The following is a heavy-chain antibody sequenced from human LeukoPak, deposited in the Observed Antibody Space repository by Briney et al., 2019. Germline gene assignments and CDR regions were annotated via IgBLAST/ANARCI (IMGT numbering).Heavy chain of an antibody. Sequence: GGSLRLSRAASGFTVSSNYMSWVRQAPGKGLEWVSVIYSGGSTYYADSVKGRFTISRDNSKNTLYLQMNSLRAEDTAVYYCARDFSNDSSGYCYFDYWGQGTLVTVSS. V-gene: IGHV3-66*01. CDR3: ARDFSNDSSGYCYFDY. CDR2: IYSGGST. CDR1: GFTVSSNY. D-gene: IGHD3-22*01. J-gene: IGHJ4*02.